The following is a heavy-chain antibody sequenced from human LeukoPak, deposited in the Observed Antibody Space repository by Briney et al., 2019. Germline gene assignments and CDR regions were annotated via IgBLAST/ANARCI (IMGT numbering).Heavy chain of an antibody. CDR3: ARDATMVRGPLSDGMDV. J-gene: IGHJ6*02. CDR1: GFTFNSYG. D-gene: IGHD3-10*01. CDR2: IWYDGSNK. V-gene: IGHV3-33*01. Sequence: PGGSLRLSCAASGFTFNSYGMHWVRQAPGKGLEWVAVIWYDGSNKYYADSVKGRFTISRDNSKNTLYLQMNSLRAEDTAAYYCARDATMVRGPLSDGMDVWGQGTTVTVSS.